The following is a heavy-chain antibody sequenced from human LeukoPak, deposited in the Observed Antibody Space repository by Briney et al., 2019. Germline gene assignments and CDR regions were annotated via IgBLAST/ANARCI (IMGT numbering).Heavy chain of an antibody. CDR1: GGSISSGSYY. V-gene: IGHV4-61*02. CDR2: IYTRGST. J-gene: IGHJ3*02. CDR3: ARVKYGYSYGYLLSAFDI. Sequence: PSETLSLTCTVSGGSISSGSYYWSWIRQPAGKGLEWIGRIYTRGSTNYNPSLKSRVTISVDTSKNQFSLKLSSVTAADTAVYYCARVKYGYSYGYLLSAFDIWGQGTMVTVSS. D-gene: IGHD5-18*01.